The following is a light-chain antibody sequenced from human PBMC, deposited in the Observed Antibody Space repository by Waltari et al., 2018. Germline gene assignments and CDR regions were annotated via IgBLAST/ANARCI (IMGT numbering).Light chain of an antibody. J-gene: IGLJ2*01. CDR1: NIGSKS. V-gene: IGLV3-21*04. CDR3: LVWHSTTDHHGV. CDR2: YDS. Sequence: SYVVTQSPSVSVAPGETARITCGGDNIGSKSVHWYQQRPGQAPVLVISYDSDRPSGIPELFSGSNSGNTATLTISWVEADDEADYYCLVWHSTTDHHGVFGGGTKLTVL.